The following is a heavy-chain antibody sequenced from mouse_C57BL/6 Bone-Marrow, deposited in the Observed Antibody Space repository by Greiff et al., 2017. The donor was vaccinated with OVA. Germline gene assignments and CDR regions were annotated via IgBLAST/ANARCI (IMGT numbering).Heavy chain of an antibody. CDR3: ARRGGYYLGY. J-gene: IGHJ2*01. Sequence: QVQLQQPGAELVRPGTSVKLSCKASGYTFTSYWMHWVKQRPGQGLEWIGVIDPSDSYTNYNQKFKGKATLTVDTSSSTAYMQLSSLTSEDSAVYYCARRGGYYLGYWGQGTTLTVSS. V-gene: IGHV1-59*01. D-gene: IGHD1-1*02. CDR1: GYTFTSYW. CDR2: IDPSDSYT.